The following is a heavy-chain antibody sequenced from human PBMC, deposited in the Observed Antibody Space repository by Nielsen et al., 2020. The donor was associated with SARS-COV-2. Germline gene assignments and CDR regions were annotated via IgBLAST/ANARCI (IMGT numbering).Heavy chain of an antibody. CDR3: ARGDYYDSSANGY. J-gene: IGHJ4*02. CDR2: ISAYNGNT. V-gene: IGHV1-18*01. D-gene: IGHD3-22*01. Sequence: WVRQAPGQGLEWMGWISAYNGNTNYAQKLQGRVTTTTDTSTSTAYMELRSLRSDDTAVYYCARGDYYDSSANGYWGQGTLVTVSS.